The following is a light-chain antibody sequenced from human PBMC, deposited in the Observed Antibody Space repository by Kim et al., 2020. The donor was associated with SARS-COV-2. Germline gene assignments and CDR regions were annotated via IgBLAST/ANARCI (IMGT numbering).Light chain of an antibody. CDR3: ATWDDSLSGYV. CDR2: RNN. J-gene: IGLJ1*01. Sequence: QSVLTQPPSASGTPGQRATISCSGSSSNIGSNYVYWYQQLPGTAPKVVIYRNNERPSKVPDRFSGSKSGISASLAISGLRSEDEADYYCATWDDSLSGYVFWTGTQLTVL. V-gene: IGLV1-47*01. CDR1: SSNIGSNY.